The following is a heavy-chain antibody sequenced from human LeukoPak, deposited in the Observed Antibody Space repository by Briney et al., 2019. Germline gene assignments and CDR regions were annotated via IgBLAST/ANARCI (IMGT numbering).Heavy chain of an antibody. J-gene: IGHJ6*03. CDR3: ARGMHSGYDPYYYYYMDV. V-gene: IGHV4-39*07. D-gene: IGHD5-12*01. Sequence: SETLSLTCAVSGGSISSSTYYWGWIRQPPGKGLEWIGSINYSGYKYDNPSLKSRVTMSVDTSKNQFSLKLSSVTAADTAVYYCARGMHSGYDPYYYYYMDVWGKGTTVTISS. CDR1: GGSISSSTYY. CDR2: INYSGYK.